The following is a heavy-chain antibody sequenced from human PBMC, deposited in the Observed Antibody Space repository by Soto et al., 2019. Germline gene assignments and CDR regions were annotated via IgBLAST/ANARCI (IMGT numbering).Heavy chain of an antibody. CDR3: ARVPNYYYYYYMDV. Sequence: GGSLRLSCAASGFTVSSNYMSWVRQAPGKGLEWVSVIYSGDSTYYADSVKGRFTISRHNSKNTLYLQMNSLRAEDTAVYYCARVPNYYYYYYMDVWGKGTTVTVSS. V-gene: IGHV3-53*04. CDR1: GFTVSSNY. CDR2: IYSGDST. J-gene: IGHJ6*03.